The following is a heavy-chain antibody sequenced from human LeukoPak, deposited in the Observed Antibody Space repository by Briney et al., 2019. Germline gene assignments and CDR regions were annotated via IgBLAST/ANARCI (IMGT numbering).Heavy chain of an antibody. CDR3: ARGSVAGTTIDY. J-gene: IGHJ4*02. D-gene: IGHD1-1*01. CDR1: GGTFSSYA. CDR2: IIPIFGTA. V-gene: IGHV1-69*13. Sequence: GASVKVSCKASGGTFSSYAISWVRQAPGQGLEWMGGIIPIFGTANYAQKFQGRVTITADESTSTAYMELSSLRSEDTAVYYCARGSVAGTTIDYWGQGTLVTVSS.